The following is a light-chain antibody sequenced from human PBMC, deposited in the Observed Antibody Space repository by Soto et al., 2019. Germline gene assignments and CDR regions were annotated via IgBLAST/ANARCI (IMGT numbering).Light chain of an antibody. CDR1: QSVRSN. J-gene: IGKJ2*01. V-gene: IGKV3-15*01. Sequence: EIVMTQSPATLSVSPGERATLSCRASQSVRSNLAWYQQKPGQAPRLLIHGASTRATGIPARFSGSGSGTEFTLTITSLQSEDFAVYYCHQSNDWPYTFGQGTKVDIK. CDR2: GAS. CDR3: HQSNDWPYT.